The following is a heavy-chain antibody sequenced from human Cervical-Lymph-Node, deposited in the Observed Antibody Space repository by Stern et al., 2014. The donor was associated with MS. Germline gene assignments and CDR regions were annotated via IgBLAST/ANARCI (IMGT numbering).Heavy chain of an antibody. CDR1: GFTFSSYS. CDR3: ARDRAGGYGY. D-gene: IGHD5-12*01. Sequence: VQLVESGGGLVKPGGSLRLSCAASGFTFSSYSMNWVRQAPGKGLEWVSTISRSRSYIYYADSVKGRFTISRDNAKNTLYPQMNSLRAEDTAVYYCARDRAGGYGYWGQGTLVTVSS. CDR2: ISRSRSYI. V-gene: IGHV3-21*01. J-gene: IGHJ4*02.